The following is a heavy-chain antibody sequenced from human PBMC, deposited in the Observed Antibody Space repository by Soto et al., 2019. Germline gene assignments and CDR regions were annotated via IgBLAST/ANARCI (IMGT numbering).Heavy chain of an antibody. CDR1: GFTFSSYG. Sequence: QVQLVESGGGVVQPGRSLRLSCAASGFTFSSYGMHWVRQAPGKGLEWVAVIWYDGSNKYYADSVKGRFTISRDNSKNTLYLQMNSLRAEDTAVYYCARASASRYCSGGSCYLGFVYWGQGTLVTVSS. D-gene: IGHD2-15*01. CDR3: ARASASRYCSGGSCYLGFVY. V-gene: IGHV3-33*01. CDR2: IWYDGSNK. J-gene: IGHJ4*02.